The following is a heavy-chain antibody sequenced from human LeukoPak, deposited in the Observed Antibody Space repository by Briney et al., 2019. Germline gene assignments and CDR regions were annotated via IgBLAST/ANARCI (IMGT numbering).Heavy chain of an antibody. J-gene: IGHJ4*02. CDR1: GFTVSSNY. CDR3: TTDEGEDTSY. D-gene: IGHD1-26*01. Sequence: GGSLRLSCAASGFTVSSNYMSWVRQAPGKGLEWVSFIRSKTYGGTTEYAASVKGRFTISRDDSKSIAYLQMKSLKTEDTAVYYCTTDEGEDTSYWGQGTLVTVSS. V-gene: IGHV3-22*01. CDR2: IRSKTYGGTT.